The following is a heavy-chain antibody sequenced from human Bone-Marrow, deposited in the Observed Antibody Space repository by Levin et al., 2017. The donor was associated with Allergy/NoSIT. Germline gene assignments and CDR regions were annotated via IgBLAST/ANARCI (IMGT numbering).Heavy chain of an antibody. CDR1: GFTFSSYG. V-gene: IGHV3-30*03. CDR3: ARDHSSGWLSRTERAEYFQH. D-gene: IGHD6-19*01. CDR2: ISYDGSRS. J-gene: IGHJ1*01. Sequence: GESLKISCAASGFTFSSYGMHWVRQAPGKGLEWVAIISYDGSRSFYADSVKGRFIISRDNSKNTLYLQMNSLRAEDTAVYYCARDHSSGWLSRTERAEYFQHWGQGTLVTVSS.